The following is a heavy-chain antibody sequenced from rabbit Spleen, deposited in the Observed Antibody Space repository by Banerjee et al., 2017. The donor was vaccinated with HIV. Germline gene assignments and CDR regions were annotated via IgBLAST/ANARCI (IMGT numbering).Heavy chain of an antibody. CDR2: VNIVTGKS. V-gene: IGHV1S40*01. CDR1: GFSFSSNYW. Sequence: QSLEESGGDLVKPGASLTLTCAASGFSFSSNYWISWVRQTPGKGLEWIACVNIVTGKSVYASWTKGRFTISKTSSATVTLQMTSLTAADTATYFCAREPFRAANGNFNLWGPGTLVTVS. CDR3: AREPFRAANGNFNL. D-gene: IGHD5-1*01. J-gene: IGHJ4*01.